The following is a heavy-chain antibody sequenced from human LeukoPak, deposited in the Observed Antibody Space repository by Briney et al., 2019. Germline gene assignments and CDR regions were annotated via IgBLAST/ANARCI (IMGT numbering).Heavy chain of an antibody. CDR1: GFTFSSYG. J-gene: IGHJ4*02. V-gene: IGHV3-30*02. CDR3: AKHHDFWSGWTH. Sequence: GGSLRLSCAASGFTFSSYGMHWVRQAPGKGLEWVAFIRYDGSNKYYADSVKGRFTISRDNSKNTLYLQMNSLRAEDTAVYYCAKHHDFWSGWTHWGQGTLVTVSS. D-gene: IGHD3-3*01. CDR2: IRYDGSNK.